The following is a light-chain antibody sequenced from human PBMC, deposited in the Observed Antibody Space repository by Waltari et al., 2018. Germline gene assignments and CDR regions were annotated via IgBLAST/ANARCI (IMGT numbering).Light chain of an antibody. CDR1: LSNIGSHY. J-gene: IGLJ2*01. Sequence: QSVLTQPPSASGTPGQSVTISCSGSLSNIGSHYVYWYKQLPGTAPKLLIYLTHQRPSGVPDRFSASKSGTSASLAISGLRFEDEGDYYCATRDEGPTVVFGGGTKVTVL. CDR2: LTH. CDR3: ATRDEGPTVV. V-gene: IGLV1-47*01.